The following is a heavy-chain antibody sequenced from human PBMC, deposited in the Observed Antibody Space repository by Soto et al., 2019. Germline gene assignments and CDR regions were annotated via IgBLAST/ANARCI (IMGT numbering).Heavy chain of an antibody. D-gene: IGHD3-10*01. CDR2: INPSGGST. CDR1: GYTFTSYY. V-gene: IGHV1-46*01. Sequence: QVQLVQSGAEVKKPGASVKVSCKASGYTFTSYYMHWVRQAPGQGLEWMGIINPSGGSTSYAQKFQGRVTMTRDTHTTTVYMELSSLRAEDSAVYYCAREVGGSGSWFDPWGQGTLVTVSS. CDR3: AREVGGSGSWFDP. J-gene: IGHJ5*02.